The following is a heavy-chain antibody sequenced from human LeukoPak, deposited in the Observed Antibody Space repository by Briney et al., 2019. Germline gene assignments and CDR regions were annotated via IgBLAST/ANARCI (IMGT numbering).Heavy chain of an antibody. J-gene: IGHJ4*02. D-gene: IGHD2-2*01. V-gene: IGHV4-39*01. CDR1: GGSISSSSYY. Sequence: SETLSLTCTVSGGSISSSSYYWGWIRQPPGKGLEWIGSIYYSGSTYYNPSLKSRVTISVDTSKNQFSLKLSSVTAADTAVYYCARQRRYDIVVVPAAMYYFDYWGQGTLVTVSS. CDR3: ARQRRYDIVVVPAAMYYFDY. CDR2: IYYSGST.